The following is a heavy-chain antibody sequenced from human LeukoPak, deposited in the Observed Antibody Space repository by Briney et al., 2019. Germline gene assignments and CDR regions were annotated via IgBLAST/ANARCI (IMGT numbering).Heavy chain of an antibody. Sequence: GGSLRLSCAASGFDFSSNWMHWVRHAPGQGLVWVSRIKSDGISTNYADSVKGRFTISRDIAKNTLYLQMNSLRAEDTGVYYCAKDHYWSIDYWGRGTLVTVSS. CDR2: IKSDGIST. V-gene: IGHV3-74*01. CDR3: AKDHYWSIDY. D-gene: IGHD3-3*01. CDR1: GFDFSSNW. J-gene: IGHJ4*02.